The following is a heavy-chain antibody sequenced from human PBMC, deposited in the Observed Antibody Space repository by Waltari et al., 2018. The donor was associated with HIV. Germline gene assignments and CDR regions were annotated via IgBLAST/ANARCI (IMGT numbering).Heavy chain of an antibody. D-gene: IGHD5-12*01. V-gene: IGHV4-39*07. CDR1: GGSISSSSYY. CDR3: ARAPFIVATILNWFDP. Sequence: QLQLQESGPGLVKPSETLSLTCTVSGGSISSSSYYWGWIRQPPGKGLEWIGSIYYSGGTYYNPSLKSRVTISVDTSKNQFSLKLSSVTAADTAVYYCARAPFIVATILNWFDPWGQGTLVTVSS. J-gene: IGHJ5*02. CDR2: IYYSGGT.